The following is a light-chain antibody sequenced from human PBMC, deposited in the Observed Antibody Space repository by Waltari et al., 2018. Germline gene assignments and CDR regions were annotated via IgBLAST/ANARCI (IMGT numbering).Light chain of an antibody. CDR3: QQRSNWPPEVT. J-gene: IGKJ4*01. CDR2: DAS. V-gene: IGKV3-11*01. Sequence: DIVLTQSPVTMTLSLGERATLSCRASKSVSSYLAWYQQNPGQAHRLLIYDASNRATGIPARFSGSGSGTDFTLTISSLEPEDFAVYYWQQRSNWPPEVTFGGGTKVEIK. CDR1: KSVSSY.